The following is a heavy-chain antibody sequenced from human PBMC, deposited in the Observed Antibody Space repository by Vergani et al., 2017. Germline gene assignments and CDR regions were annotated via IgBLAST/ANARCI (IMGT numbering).Heavy chain of an antibody. CDR3: ARSWRAFDI. J-gene: IGHJ3*02. D-gene: IGHD3-3*01. CDR1: GGSVSSGSYY. V-gene: IGHV4-61*01. Sequence: QVQLQESGPGLVKPSETLSVTCTVSGGSVSSGSYYWSWIRQPPGKGLEWIGYIYYSGSTNYNPSLKSRVTISVDTSKNQFSLKLSSVTDADTAVYYCARSWRAFDIWGQGTMVTVSS. CDR2: IYYSGST.